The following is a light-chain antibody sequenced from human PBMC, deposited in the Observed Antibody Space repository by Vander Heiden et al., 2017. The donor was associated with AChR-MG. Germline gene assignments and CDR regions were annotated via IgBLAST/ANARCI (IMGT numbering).Light chain of an antibody. Sequence: EIVLTQSPGTLSLSLWVSATLSCRRGRNISSSYLAWYQQKPGQAPRLLIYGASSRATGIPARFSGSGSGTDFTLTISRLQPEDFAMYYCQQYDSTPPDTFGQGTQLEIK. CDR2: GAS. J-gene: IGKJ2*01. V-gene: IGKV3-20*01. CDR1: RNISSSY. CDR3: QQYDSTPPDT.